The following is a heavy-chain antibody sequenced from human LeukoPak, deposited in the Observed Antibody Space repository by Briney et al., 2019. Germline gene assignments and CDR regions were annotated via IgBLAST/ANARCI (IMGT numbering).Heavy chain of an antibody. CDR3: AKYCSGGNCYSGLY. D-gene: IGHD2-15*01. CDR2: ITSGGNT. J-gene: IGHJ4*02. CDR1: GFIFSNYA. Sequence: HPGGSLRLSCAASGFIFSNYAMTWVRQAPGKGLQWVSTITSGGNTYYADPVKGRFTISRDNSKNTLYLQMNSLRAEDTAVYHCAKYCSGGNCYSGLYWGQGTLVTVSS. V-gene: IGHV3-23*01.